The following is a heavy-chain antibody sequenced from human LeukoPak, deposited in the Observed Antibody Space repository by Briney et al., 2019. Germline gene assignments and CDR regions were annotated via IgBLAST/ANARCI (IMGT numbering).Heavy chain of an antibody. V-gene: IGHV3-74*03. CDR2: ISPDGSTT. D-gene: IGHD6-13*01. CDR1: GFTFSRYW. CDR3: ASQIAAAGRDTFQH. J-gene: IGHJ1*01. Sequence: PGGSLRLSCAASGFTFSRYWMHWVRQAPGKGLMWVSRISPDGSTTLYADSVKGRFTISRDNAKNTLYLQMNSLGAEDTAVYYCASQIAAAGRDTFQHWGQGTLVTVSS.